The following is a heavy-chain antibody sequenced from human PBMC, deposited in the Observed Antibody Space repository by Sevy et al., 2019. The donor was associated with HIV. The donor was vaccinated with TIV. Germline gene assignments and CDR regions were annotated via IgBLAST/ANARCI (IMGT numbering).Heavy chain of an antibody. CDR3: ARVRDTSDFPAAFDY. D-gene: IGHD3-22*01. Sequence: GGSLRLSCAASGFTFNYYTMNWVRQAPGKGLEWVSSIRRSTEYIYYADSVKGRFTISRDNAKKSLYLQMNSLRAEDTALYYCARVRDTSDFPAAFDYWGQGTLLTVSS. V-gene: IGHV3-21*01. CDR2: IRRSTEYI. CDR1: GFTFNYYT. J-gene: IGHJ4*02.